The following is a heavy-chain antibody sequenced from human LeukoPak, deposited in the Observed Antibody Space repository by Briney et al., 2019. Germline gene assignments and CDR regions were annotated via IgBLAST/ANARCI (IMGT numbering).Heavy chain of an antibody. Sequence: SQTLSLTFAVSGGSISSGGYSWSWIRQPPGKGLEWIGYIYHSGSTYYNPSLKSRVTISVDKSKNQLSLKLSSVTAADTAVYYCATAVPFQLVHWGQGTLVTVST. V-gene: IGHV4-30-2*01. CDR2: IYHSGST. J-gene: IGHJ4*02. CDR3: ATAVPFQLVH. D-gene: IGHD6-13*01. CDR1: GGSISSGGYS.